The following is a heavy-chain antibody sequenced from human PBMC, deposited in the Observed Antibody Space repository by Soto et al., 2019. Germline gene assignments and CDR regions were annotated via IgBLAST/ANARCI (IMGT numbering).Heavy chain of an antibody. CDR2: ISAYNGNT. D-gene: IGHD1-26*01. Sequence: QVQLVQSGAEVKKPGASVKVSCKASGYTFTSYGISWVQQAPGQGLEWMGWISAYNGNTNYAQKLQGRVTMTTDTSTNTAYRELRRLRSDDTAVYDCARSQLSRGSYFRDYDGMDVWGQGTTVSVSS. CDR3: ARSQLSRGSYFRDYDGMDV. CDR1: GYTFTSYG. J-gene: IGHJ6*02. V-gene: IGHV1-18*01.